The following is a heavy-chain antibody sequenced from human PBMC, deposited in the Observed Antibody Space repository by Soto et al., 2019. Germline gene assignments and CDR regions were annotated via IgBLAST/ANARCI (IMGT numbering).Heavy chain of an antibody. D-gene: IGHD2-15*01. J-gene: IGHJ6*03. CDR3: ARNPYHTVFYSGGTWGTHSTNRPMDA. CDR1: GYTFTSYA. V-gene: IGHV1-3*01. CDR2: INAGNGNT. Sequence: GASVKVSCKASGYTFTSYAMHWVRQAPGQRLEWMGWINAGNGNTKYSQKFQGRVTITRDTSASTAYMELSSLRSEDTAVDYCARNPYHTVFYSGGTWGTHSTNRPMDAWGKGTTVTVSS.